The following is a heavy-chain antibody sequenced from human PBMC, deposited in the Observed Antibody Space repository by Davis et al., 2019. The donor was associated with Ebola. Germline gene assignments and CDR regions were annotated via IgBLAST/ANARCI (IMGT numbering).Heavy chain of an antibody. Sequence: GESPKPPRAAPGLTLSTFWMTWVRQAPGKGLEWVANIKEDGSEKYYVDSVKGRFTISRDNARNTLFLQMYSLIAGDTAVYYCARDRQPRTSWFDPWGQGTLVTVSS. J-gene: IGHJ5*02. CDR1: GLTLSTFW. V-gene: IGHV3-7*03. CDR2: IKEDGSEK. CDR3: ARDRQPRTSWFDP. D-gene: IGHD3-3*01.